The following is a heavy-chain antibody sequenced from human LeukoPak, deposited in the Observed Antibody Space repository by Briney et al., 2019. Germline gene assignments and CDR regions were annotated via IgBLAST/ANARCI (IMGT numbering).Heavy chain of an antibody. J-gene: IGHJ6*04. D-gene: IGHD2-2*01. CDR1: GGSFSGYY. CDR2: IYHRGSN. V-gene: IGHV4-34*01. CDR3: ARRGCSSTSCQVGSYYYYGMDV. Sequence: SETLSLTCALYGGSFSGYYWRCLRPPPGKGLEWIWEIYHRGSNNYNPSLKSRVTIPVDTSKNQFSLKLSSVTAADTAVYYCARRGCSSTSCQVGSYYYYGMDVWGKGTTVTVSS.